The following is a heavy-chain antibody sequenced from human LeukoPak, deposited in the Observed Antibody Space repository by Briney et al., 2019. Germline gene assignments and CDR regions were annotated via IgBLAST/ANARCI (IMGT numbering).Heavy chain of an antibody. Sequence: SETLSLTCTVSGDSMNTYFWSWIRQPPGKGLEWIGFIHSSGGTKYNPSLKSRVLISVDTSKNQFSLILNSVTAADTAVYYCARQGRYYGSGSYTYF. V-gene: IGHV4-59*08. D-gene: IGHD3-10*01. J-gene: IGHJ1*01. CDR1: GDSMNTYF. CDR3: ARQGRYYGSGSYTYF. CDR2: IHSSGGT.